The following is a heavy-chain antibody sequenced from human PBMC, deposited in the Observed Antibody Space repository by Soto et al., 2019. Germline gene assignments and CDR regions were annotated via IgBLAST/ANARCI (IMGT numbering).Heavy chain of an antibody. CDR2: ISGDGETT. V-gene: IGHV3-23*01. CDR3: VKDWTGKKCPCMDV. Sequence: EVQVLESGGGLLQPGGSLRLSCVASGFTFNAHAMTWVRQGPGMGLEWISSISGDGETTYYADSVKGRFTVSRDNPKNTVSLQMNSLRVEDTATYYCVKDWTGKKCPCMDVWGQGTTVTVSS. J-gene: IGHJ6*02. CDR1: GFTFNAHA. D-gene: IGHD2-8*02.